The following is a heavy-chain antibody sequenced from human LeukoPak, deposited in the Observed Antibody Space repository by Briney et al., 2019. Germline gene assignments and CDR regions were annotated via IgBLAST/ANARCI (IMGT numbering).Heavy chain of an antibody. J-gene: IGHJ4*02. V-gene: IGHV3-30*14. CDR3: ASRYYVSGSLIDY. D-gene: IGHD3-10*01. CDR2: ISYDGSNK. Sequence: PGRSLRLSCAASGFTFSSYAMHWVRQASGKGLEWVAVISYDGSNKYYADSVKGRFTISRDNSKNTLYLQMTSLRAEDTAVYFCASRYYVSGSLIDYWGQGTLVTVSS. CDR1: GFTFSSYA.